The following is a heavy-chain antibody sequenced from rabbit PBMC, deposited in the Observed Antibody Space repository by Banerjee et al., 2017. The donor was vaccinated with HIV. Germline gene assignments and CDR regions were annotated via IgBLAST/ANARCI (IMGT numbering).Heavy chain of an antibody. Sequence: QEQLEESGGDLVKPEGSLTLTCTASGFSFSSSYWICWVRQAPGKGLEWIACTYAADSNRSCYASWATGRFTISKTSSTTVDLKMTSLTAADTATYFCCRADSSGWGVYFKLWGQGTLVTVS. CDR3: CRADSSGWGVYFKL. D-gene: IGHD4-1*01. V-gene: IGHV1S45*01. CDR1: GFSFSSSYW. J-gene: IGHJ4*01. CDR2: TYAADSNRS.